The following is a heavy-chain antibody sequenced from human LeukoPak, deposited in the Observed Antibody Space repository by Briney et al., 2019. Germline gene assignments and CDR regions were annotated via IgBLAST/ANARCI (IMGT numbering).Heavy chain of an antibody. CDR3: ARVPGQWPTPYYFDY. J-gene: IGHJ4*02. D-gene: IGHD6-19*01. V-gene: IGHV1-69*13. CDR2: IIPIFGTA. CDR1: GGTLSSYA. Sequence: SVKVSCKASGGTLSSYAISWVRQAPGQGLEWMGGIIPIFGTANYAQKFQGRVTITADESTSTAYMELSSLRSEDTAVYYCARVPGQWPTPYYFDYWGQGTLVTVSS.